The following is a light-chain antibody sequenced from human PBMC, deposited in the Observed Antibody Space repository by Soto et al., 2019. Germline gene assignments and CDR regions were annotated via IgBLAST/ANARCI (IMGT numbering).Light chain of an antibody. V-gene: IGKV3-20*01. CDR1: QTFSSSY. CDR3: QQYGSSWR. J-gene: IGKJ1*01. Sequence: IVVTQSPGTLSLSPGERATLSCRTSQTFSSSYLAWYQQKPGQAPRLLIYGTFSRATGIPDRFSGSGSGTDFTLTISSLEPEDFAVYYCQQYGSSWRFGQGTKVDI. CDR2: GTF.